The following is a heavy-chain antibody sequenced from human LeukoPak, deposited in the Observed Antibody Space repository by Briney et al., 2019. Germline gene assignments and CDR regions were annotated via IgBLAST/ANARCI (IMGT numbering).Heavy chain of an antibody. CDR3: AREHSYGLDFDY. CDR1: GGSISSYY. D-gene: IGHD5-18*01. J-gene: IGHJ4*02. Sequence: PSETLSLTCTVSGGSISSYYWSWIRQPPGKGLEWIGYIYYSGSTNYNPSLKSRVTISVDTSKNQFSLKLSSVTAADTAVYYCAREHSYGLDFDYWGQGTLVTVTS. CDR2: IYYSGST. V-gene: IGHV4-59*01.